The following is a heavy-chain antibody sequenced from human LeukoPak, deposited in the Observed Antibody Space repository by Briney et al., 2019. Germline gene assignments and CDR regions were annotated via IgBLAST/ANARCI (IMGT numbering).Heavy chain of an antibody. D-gene: IGHD3-16*01. CDR2: ISGSGGST. CDR1: GFTVSSNY. Sequence: GGSLRLSCAASGFTVSSNYMSWVRQAPGKGLEWVSAISGSGGSTYYADSVKGRFTISRDNSKNTLYLQMNSLRAEDTAVYYCAKDLGRNSGYGMDVWGQGTTVTVSS. CDR3: AKDLGRNSGYGMDV. J-gene: IGHJ6*02. V-gene: IGHV3-23*01.